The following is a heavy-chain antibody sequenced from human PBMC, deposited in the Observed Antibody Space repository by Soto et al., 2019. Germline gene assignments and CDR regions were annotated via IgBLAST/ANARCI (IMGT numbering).Heavy chain of an antibody. V-gene: IGHV4-34*01. D-gene: IGHD2-2*01. Sequence: SETLSLTCVVYGGCFSGYYWSWIRQSPGKGLEWIGGINHRGSTNYNPSLESRVTVSVDTSKNQFSLKLPSVTAADTAMYYCARDGFCTSTTCRVGNWFDPWGQGTLVTVSS. CDR1: GGCFSGYY. CDR3: ARDGFCTSTTCRVGNWFDP. J-gene: IGHJ5*02. CDR2: INHRGST.